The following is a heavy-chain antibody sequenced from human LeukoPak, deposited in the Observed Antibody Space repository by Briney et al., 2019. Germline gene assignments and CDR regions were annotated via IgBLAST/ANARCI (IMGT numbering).Heavy chain of an antibody. CDR1: GYSFTRYW. J-gene: IGHJ4*02. Sequence: GESLKISCKGSGYSFTRYWIGWVRQMPGKGLEWMGIIYPGDSDTKYSPSFRGQVTISADKSISTAYLQWSSLKASDTAMYYCARQLEGYCSGGRCYSGDYWGQGTLVTVSS. V-gene: IGHV5-51*01. CDR2: IYPGDSDT. CDR3: ARQLEGYCSGGRCYSGDY. D-gene: IGHD2-15*01.